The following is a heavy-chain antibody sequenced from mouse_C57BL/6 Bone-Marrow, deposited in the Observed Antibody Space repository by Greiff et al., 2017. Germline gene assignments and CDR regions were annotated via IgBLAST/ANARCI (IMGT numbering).Heavy chain of an antibody. J-gene: IGHJ4*01. CDR2: INPGSGGT. CDR3: ARERDYYGSRNAMDY. CDR1: GYAFTNYL. D-gene: IGHD1-1*01. V-gene: IGHV1-54*01. Sequence: LVESGAELVRPGTSVKVSCKASGYAFTNYLIEWVKQRPGQGLEWIGVINPGSGGTNYNEKFKGKATLTADKSSSTAYMQLSSLTSEDSAVYFCARERDYYGSRNAMDYWGQGTSVTVSS.